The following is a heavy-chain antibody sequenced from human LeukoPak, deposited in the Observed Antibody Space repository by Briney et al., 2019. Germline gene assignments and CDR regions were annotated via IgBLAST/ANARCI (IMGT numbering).Heavy chain of an antibody. CDR3: AKGGIVVVPAAIRH. CDR2: IRYDGSNK. Sequence: GGSLRLSCAASGFTFSSYGMHWVPQAPGKGLEWVAFIRYDGSNKYYADSVKGRFTISRDKSKNTLYLQMNSLRAEDTAVCYCAKGGIVVVPAAIRHWGQGTLVTVSS. J-gene: IGHJ4*02. D-gene: IGHD2-2*02. CDR1: GFTFSSYG. V-gene: IGHV3-30*02.